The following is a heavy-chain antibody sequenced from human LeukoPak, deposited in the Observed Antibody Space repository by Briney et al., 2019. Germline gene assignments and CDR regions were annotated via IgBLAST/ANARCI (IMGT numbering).Heavy chain of an antibody. CDR1: GFTFSSYA. CDR3: AKDWTGTKPFDL. V-gene: IGHV3-23*01. CDR2: ISGSGGST. D-gene: IGHD3/OR15-3a*01. J-gene: IGHJ2*01. Sequence: GSLRLSCAASGFTFSSYAMSWVRQAPGKGLEWVSSISGSGGSTYYADSVKGRFTISRDNSKNTLYMQMNSLRAKDTAVYYCAKDWTGTKPFDLWGRGTLVTVSS.